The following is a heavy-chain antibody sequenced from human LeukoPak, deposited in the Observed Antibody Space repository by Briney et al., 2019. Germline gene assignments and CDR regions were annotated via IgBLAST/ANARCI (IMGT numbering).Heavy chain of an antibody. Sequence: GSXXXSXAASGFTFSSYAMSWVRQAPGKXLEWXSAISGSGGSTYYADSVKGRFTISRDNSKNTLYLQMNSLRAEDTAVYYCAKAPHSSSWYSFDYWGQGTLVTVSS. CDR3: AKAPHSSSWYSFDY. V-gene: IGHV3-23*01. J-gene: IGHJ4*02. CDR2: ISGSGGST. CDR1: GFTFSSYA. D-gene: IGHD6-13*01.